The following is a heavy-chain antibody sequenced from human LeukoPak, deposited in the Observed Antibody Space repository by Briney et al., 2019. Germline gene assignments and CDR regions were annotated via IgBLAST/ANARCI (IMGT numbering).Heavy chain of an antibody. CDR3: AKDYGYSYGYNWFDP. J-gene: IGHJ5*02. CDR2: ISGSGGST. D-gene: IGHD5-18*01. CDR1: GFTFSSYW. V-gene: IGHV3-23*01. Sequence: GGSLRLSCEASGFTFSSYWMHWVRQVPGKGLEWVSAISGSGGSTYYADSVKGRFTISRDNSKNTLYLQMNSLRAEDTAVYYCAKDYGYSYGYNWFDPWGQGTLVTVSS.